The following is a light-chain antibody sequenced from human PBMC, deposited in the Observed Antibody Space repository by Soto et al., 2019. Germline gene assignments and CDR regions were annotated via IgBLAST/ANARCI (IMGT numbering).Light chain of an antibody. CDR3: SSYTSSSTPLGV. Sequence: SAPTQPAPVSGSPGQSNTISCTGTSSEIGGYNYVSWYQQHPGKAPKLMIYDVSNRPSGVSNRFSGSKSGNTASLTISGLQAEDEADYYCSSYTSSSTPLGVFGTGTKVTVL. J-gene: IGLJ1*01. CDR1: SSEIGGYNY. CDR2: DVS. V-gene: IGLV2-14*01.